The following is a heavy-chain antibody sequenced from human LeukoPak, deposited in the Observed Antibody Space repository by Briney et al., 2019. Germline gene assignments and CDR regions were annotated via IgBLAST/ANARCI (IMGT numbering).Heavy chain of an antibody. V-gene: IGHV3-23*01. CDR3: AKGSLHPGIFDY. Sequence: PGGSLRLSCGASGFTFSSCAMTWVRQAPGKGLEWVSTISDSGGNTYYADSVKGRVTISRDNSKNTLYLQMNSLRAEDTAVYYCAKGSLHPGIFDYWDQGTLVTVSS. CDR1: GFTFSSCA. CDR2: ISDSGGNT. J-gene: IGHJ4*02.